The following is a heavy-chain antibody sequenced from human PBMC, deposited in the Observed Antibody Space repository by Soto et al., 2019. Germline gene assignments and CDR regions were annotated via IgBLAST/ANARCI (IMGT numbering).Heavy chain of an antibody. CDR2: ISANIGNT. Sequence: ASVKVSCKASGGTFSSYAISWVRQAPGQGLEWMGWISANIGNTNYEEKLQGRVTLTTDTSTSTAYMELRSLRSDDTAVYFCARGGQWDFLSDYWGQGTLVTVSS. J-gene: IGHJ4*02. D-gene: IGHD1-26*01. CDR3: ARGGQWDFLSDY. CDR1: GGTFSSYA. V-gene: IGHV1-18*01.